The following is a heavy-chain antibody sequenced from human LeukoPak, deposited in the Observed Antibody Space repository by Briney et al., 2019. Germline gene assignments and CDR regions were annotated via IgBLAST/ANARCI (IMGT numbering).Heavy chain of an antibody. V-gene: IGHV3-7*03. CDR2: VNRDGSET. Sequence: GGSLRLSCAASGFTLSNHWMTWVRQVPGRGPEWVANVNRDGSETYYLDSVKGRSTISRDNAKSSLNLQMNSLRAEDTALYYCVRNNAMDVWGQGTAVIVSS. CDR3: VRNNAMDV. D-gene: IGHD2-8*01. CDR1: GFTLSNHW. J-gene: IGHJ6*02.